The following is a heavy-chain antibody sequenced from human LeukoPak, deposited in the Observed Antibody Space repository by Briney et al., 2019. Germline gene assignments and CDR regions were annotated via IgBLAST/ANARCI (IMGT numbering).Heavy chain of an antibody. CDR3: ARYFYDRSGLAYDAFDI. V-gene: IGHV4-59*01. CDR1: GGSISHYY. D-gene: IGHD3-22*01. CDR2: VYYSGDT. Sequence: SETLSLTCTVSGGSISHYYWNWIRQSPGKGLEWIASVYYSGDTNYNPSLRSRVTISVDTSKNQFSLRLSSVTAADTAVYYCARYFYDRSGLAYDAFDIWGQGKMVTVSS. J-gene: IGHJ3*02.